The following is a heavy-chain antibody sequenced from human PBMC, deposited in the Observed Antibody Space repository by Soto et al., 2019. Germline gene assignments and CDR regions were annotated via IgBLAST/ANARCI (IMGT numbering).Heavy chain of an antibody. CDR3: ARDRQYSSSDLPFDY. V-gene: IGHV1-69*04. CDR2: IIPILGIA. D-gene: IGHD6-6*01. J-gene: IGHJ4*02. Sequence: ASVKVSCKASGGTFSSYTISWVRQAPGQGLEWMGRIIPILGIANYAQKFQGRVTITADKSTSTAYMELSSLRSEDTAVYYCARDRQYSSSDLPFDYWGQGTLVTVSS. CDR1: GGTFSSYT.